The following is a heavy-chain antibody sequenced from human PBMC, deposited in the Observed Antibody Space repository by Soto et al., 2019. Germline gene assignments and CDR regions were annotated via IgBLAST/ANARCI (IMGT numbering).Heavy chain of an antibody. J-gene: IGHJ6*02. CDR2: IIPIFGTA. Sequence: ASVKVSCKASGGTFSSYAISWVRQAPGQGLEWMGGIIPIFGTANYAQKYQGRVTITADESTSTAYMELSSLRSEDTAVYYWAVRKRGVDIVVVPAAGYYYYYGMDVWGQGTTVTVSS. V-gene: IGHV1-69*13. CDR1: GGTFSSYA. CDR3: AVRKRGVDIVVVPAAGYYYYYGMDV. D-gene: IGHD2-2*01.